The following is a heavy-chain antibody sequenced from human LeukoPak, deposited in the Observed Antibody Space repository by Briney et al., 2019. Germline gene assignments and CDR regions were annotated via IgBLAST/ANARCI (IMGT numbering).Heavy chain of an antibody. J-gene: IGHJ4*02. CDR2: MSADSATT. CDR1: GFSFSNYG. D-gene: IGHD3-10*01. Sequence: GGSLRLSCAASGFSFSNYGMNWVRQAPGKGLEWVSVMSADSATTFYADSVKGRFTISRDNAKNTVFLQMSSLRAEDTALYYCARKSASGNYPLDYWGQGTLVTVSS. CDR3: ARKSASGNYPLDY. V-gene: IGHV3-23*01.